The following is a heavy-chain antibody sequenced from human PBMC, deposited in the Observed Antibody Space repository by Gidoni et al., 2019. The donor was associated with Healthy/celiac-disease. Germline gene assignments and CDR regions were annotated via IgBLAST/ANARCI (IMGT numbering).Heavy chain of an antibody. CDR1: GFTFSGSA. J-gene: IGHJ5*02. D-gene: IGHD2-2*01. CDR3: TRQWAYYAPFDP. V-gene: IGHV3-73*02. CDR2: IRSKANSYAT. Sequence: EVQLVESGGGLVQPGGSLKLSCAASGFTFSGSAMHWVRQASGKGLELVGRIRSKANSYATAYAASVKGRFTISRDDSKNTAYLQMNSLKTEDTAVYYCTRQWAYYAPFDPWGQGTLVTVSS.